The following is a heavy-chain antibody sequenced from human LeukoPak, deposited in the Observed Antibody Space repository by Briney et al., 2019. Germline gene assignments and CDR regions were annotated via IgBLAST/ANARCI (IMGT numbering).Heavy chain of an antibody. CDR3: ATDLSGYPLGY. V-gene: IGHV3-23*01. CDR2: ISGSGGSK. Sequence: GGSVRLSCAASGVTFSSYAMSWVRQAPGKGREWVSAISGSGGSKYYADYVKGRFTIARDNSKNTLYLQMNSLSAEDTAVYYCATDLSGYPLGYWGQGTLVTVSS. D-gene: IGHD3-22*01. J-gene: IGHJ4*02. CDR1: GVTFSSYA.